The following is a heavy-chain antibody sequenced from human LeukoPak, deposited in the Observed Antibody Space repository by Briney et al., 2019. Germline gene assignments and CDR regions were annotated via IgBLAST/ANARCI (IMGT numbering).Heavy chain of an antibody. V-gene: IGHV3-15*01. CDR2: IKSKTDGGTT. CDR3: TTDPYSGYDSYYYYMDV. CDR1: GFTFSNAW. D-gene: IGHD5-12*01. Sequence: TGGSLRLSCAASGFTFSNAWMSWVRQAPGKGLEWVGRIKSKTDGGTTDYAAPVKGRFTISRDDSKNTLYLQMNSLKTEDTAVYYCTTDPYSGYDSYYYYMDVWGKGTMVTVSS. J-gene: IGHJ6*03.